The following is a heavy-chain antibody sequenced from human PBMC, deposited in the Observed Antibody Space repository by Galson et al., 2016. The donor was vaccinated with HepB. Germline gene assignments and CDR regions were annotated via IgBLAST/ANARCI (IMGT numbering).Heavy chain of an antibody. CDR1: GDSIDTYY. CDR3: ARDYGSPRGWAFDI. CDR2: IYYTGIT. Sequence: SETLSLTCTVSGDSIDTYYWSWIRQPPGKGLEWLGYIYYTGITSYNPSLKSRVTISVDTSKDHFSLKLSSVTAADTAVYYCARDYGSPRGWAFDIWGQGTMVTVSS. J-gene: IGHJ3*02. V-gene: IGHV4-59*01. D-gene: IGHD6-13*01.